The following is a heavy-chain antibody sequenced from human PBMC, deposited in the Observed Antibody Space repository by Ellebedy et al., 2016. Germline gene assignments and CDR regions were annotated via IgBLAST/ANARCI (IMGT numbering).Heavy chain of an antibody. CDR2: ISYDGSNK. CDR1: GFTFSSYG. Sequence: GGSLRLSXTASGFTFSSYGMHWVRQGPGKGLEWVAVISYDGSNKYYEDSVKGRFTISRDNSKNTLYLQMNSLRAEDTAVYHCAKGRLNHYDTTNDAFDMWGQGTMVTVSS. D-gene: IGHD3-22*01. J-gene: IGHJ3*02. CDR3: AKGRLNHYDTTNDAFDM. V-gene: IGHV3-30*18.